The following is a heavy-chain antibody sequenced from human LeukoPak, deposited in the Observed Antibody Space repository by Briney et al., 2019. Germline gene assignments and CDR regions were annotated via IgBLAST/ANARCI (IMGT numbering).Heavy chain of an antibody. Sequence: GASVKVSCKASGYTFTSYGISWVRQAPGQGLEWMGRINPNSGGTNYAQKFQGRVTMTRDTSISTAYMELSRLRSDDTAVYYCARGSSTQPAMDVWGQGTTVTVSS. D-gene: IGHD2-2*01. CDR3: ARGSSTQPAMDV. CDR1: GYTFTSYG. V-gene: IGHV1-2*06. CDR2: INPNSGGT. J-gene: IGHJ6*02.